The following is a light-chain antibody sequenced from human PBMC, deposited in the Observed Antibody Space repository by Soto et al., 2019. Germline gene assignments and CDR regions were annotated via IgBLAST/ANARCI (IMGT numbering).Light chain of an antibody. V-gene: IGKV1-39*01. J-gene: IGKJ4*01. CDR3: QQNDTTVPT. Sequence: DIQMTQSPSSLSASVGDRVTITCQASQSISNYLNWYQQKPGKAPKLLIYDASSLQTGVPSRFSGSGSGTDFTITISSLQPEDFATYYCQQNDTTVPTFGGGTNVDIK. CDR2: DAS. CDR1: QSISNY.